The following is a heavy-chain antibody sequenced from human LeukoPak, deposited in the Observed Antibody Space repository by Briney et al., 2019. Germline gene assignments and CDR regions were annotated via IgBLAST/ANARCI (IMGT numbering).Heavy chain of an antibody. V-gene: IGHV4-31*03. D-gene: IGHD3-22*01. CDR1: GGSISIGGYY. J-gene: IGHJ5*02. CDR3: AREVVSRKGVRFDP. CDR2: IHYSGST. Sequence: SETLSLTCTVSGGSISIGGYYWSWIRQHPGKGLEWIGYIHYSGSTYYNPSLKSRVNISVDTSKSQFSLKVSSVTAADTAVYYCAREVVSRKGVRFDPWGQGTLVTVSS.